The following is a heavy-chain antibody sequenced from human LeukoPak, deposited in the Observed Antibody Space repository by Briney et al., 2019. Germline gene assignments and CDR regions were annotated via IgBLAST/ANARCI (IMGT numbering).Heavy chain of an antibody. CDR1: GFTFSSYA. J-gene: IGHJ3*02. CDR2: VSSSSDYI. V-gene: IGHV3-21*01. Sequence: GGSLRLSCAASGFTFSSYAMHWVRQAPGKEPEWVSAVSSSSDYIYYADSVRGRFTISRDNAKNSLYLQMNSLRAEDTAVYYCARDIVGATGDAFDIWGQGTMVTVSS. D-gene: IGHD1-26*01. CDR3: ARDIVGATGDAFDI.